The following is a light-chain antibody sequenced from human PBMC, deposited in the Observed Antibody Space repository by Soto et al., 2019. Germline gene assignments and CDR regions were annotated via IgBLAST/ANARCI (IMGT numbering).Light chain of an antibody. CDR2: GAS. J-gene: IGKJ4*01. Sequence: EIVLTQSPGTLSLSPGERATLSCRASQSVSSSYLAWYQHKAGQAPRLLISGASTGATGIPARFSGSGSGTEFTLTINSLQSEDSAVYYCQQYHTWPVTFGGGTKVDI. V-gene: IGKV3-15*01. CDR1: QSVSSSY. CDR3: QQYHTWPVT.